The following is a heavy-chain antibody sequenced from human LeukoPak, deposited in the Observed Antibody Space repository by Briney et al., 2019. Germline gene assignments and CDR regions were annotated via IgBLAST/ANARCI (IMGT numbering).Heavy chain of an antibody. V-gene: IGHV1-46*01. CDR1: GYTFTSYY. CDR2: INPSGGST. J-gene: IGHJ5*02. Sequence: ASVKVSCKASGYTFTSYYMHWVRQAPGQGLEWMGIINPSGGSTSYAQKFQGRVTMTTDTSMSTAHMELSRLTSDDTAVYYCARAGGRSWFDPWGQGTLVTVSS. CDR3: ARAGGRSWFDP.